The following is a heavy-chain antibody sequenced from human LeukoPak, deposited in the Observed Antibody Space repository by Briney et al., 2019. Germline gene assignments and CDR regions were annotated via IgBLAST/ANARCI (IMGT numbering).Heavy chain of an antibody. CDR3: AKTETTGTTYYFDY. CDR1: GFTFSNYA. D-gene: IGHD1-7*01. CDR2: ISGSDGTT. V-gene: IGHV3-23*01. Sequence: GGSLRLSCAASGFTFSNYAMNWVRQAPGKGLEWVSSISGSDGTTYYADSVKGRFTISRDNSKNTQYLQMNSLRAEDTAIYYCAKTETTGTTYYFDYWGQGTLVTVSS. J-gene: IGHJ4*02.